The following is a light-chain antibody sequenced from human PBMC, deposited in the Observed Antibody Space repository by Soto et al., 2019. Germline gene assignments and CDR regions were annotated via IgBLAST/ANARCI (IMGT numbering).Light chain of an antibody. CDR1: QSLLHITGETF. CDR3: MQSTQLPPT. J-gene: IGKJ5*01. V-gene: IGKV2D-29*02. CDR2: EVS. Sequence: DVVMTQTPLSLSVAPGQPASISCKSSQSLLHITGETFLFWYLQKPGQSPQLLIYEVSTRVCGVPDRFSGSGSGTDFTLEISRVETDDVGIYYCMQSTQLPPTFGQGTRLGIE.